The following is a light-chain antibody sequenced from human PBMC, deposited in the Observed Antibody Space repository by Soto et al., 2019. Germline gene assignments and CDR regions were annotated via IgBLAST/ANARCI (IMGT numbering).Light chain of an antibody. CDR1: SSNIGSNT. Sequence: QSVLTQPPSASGTPGQRVTISCSGSSSNIGSNTVNWYQQLPGTAPKLLIYCNNQRPSGVPDRFSGSKSGTSASLAFSGLLSEDETVYYCAAWDDSLNGVIFGGGTKLTVL. V-gene: IGLV1-44*01. CDR3: AAWDDSLNGVI. J-gene: IGLJ2*01. CDR2: CNN.